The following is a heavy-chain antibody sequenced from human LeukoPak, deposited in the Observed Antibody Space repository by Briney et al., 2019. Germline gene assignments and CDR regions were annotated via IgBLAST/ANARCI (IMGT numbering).Heavy chain of an antibody. CDR3: AREGNDYGDYFWTY. CDR2: IYSGGST. V-gene: IGHV3-53*01. Sequence: PGGSLRLSCVASGFTVRSSYMSWVRQAPEKGLEWVSLIYSGGSTYYADSVKGRFTISRDNSKNTLYLQMNSLRAEDTAVYYCAREGNDYGDYFWTYWGQGTLVTVSS. J-gene: IGHJ4*02. CDR1: GFTVRSSY. D-gene: IGHD4-17*01.